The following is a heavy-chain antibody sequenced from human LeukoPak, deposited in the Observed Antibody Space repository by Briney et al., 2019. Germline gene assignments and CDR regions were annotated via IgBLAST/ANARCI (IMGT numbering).Heavy chain of an antibody. Sequence: SETLSLTCTVSGGSISSGGYYWSWLRQHPGKGLEWIGYIYYSGSTYYNPSLKSRVTISVDTSKNQFSLKLSSVTAADTAVYYCARVVPAAVTDYWDQGTLVTVSS. CDR2: IYYSGST. V-gene: IGHV4-31*03. CDR3: ARVVPAAVTDY. J-gene: IGHJ4*02. D-gene: IGHD2-2*01. CDR1: GGSISSGGYY.